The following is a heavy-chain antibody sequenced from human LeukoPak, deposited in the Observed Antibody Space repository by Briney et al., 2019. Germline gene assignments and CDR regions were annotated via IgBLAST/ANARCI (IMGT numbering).Heavy chain of an antibody. Sequence: SETLSLTCTVSGGPISSYYWSWIRQPPGKGLGWIGYIYYSGSTNYNPSLKSRVTISVDTSKNQFSLKLNSVTAADTAVYYCARGSWQLWALDSWGQGTLVPVSS. V-gene: IGHV4-59*08. CDR3: ARGSWQLWALDS. CDR1: GGPISSYY. J-gene: IGHJ4*02. CDR2: IYYSGST. D-gene: IGHD5-18*01.